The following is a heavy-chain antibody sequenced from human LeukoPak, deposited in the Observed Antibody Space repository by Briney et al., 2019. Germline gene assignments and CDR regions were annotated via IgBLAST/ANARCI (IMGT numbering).Heavy chain of an antibody. J-gene: IGHJ4*02. D-gene: IGHD2-15*01. CDR1: GGSLCGYY. V-gene: IGHV4-34*01. Sequence: SETLSLTCAVYGGSLCGYYWTWLRQTPGKGLEWIGEINYSGNTNYNRSLKSRVTISADTSKNQFSLRLSSVTAADTAVYYCARRGTAYCRGGNCYSDKYFDYWGQGTQVTVSS. CDR3: ARRGTAYCRGGNCYSDKYFDY. CDR2: INYSGNT.